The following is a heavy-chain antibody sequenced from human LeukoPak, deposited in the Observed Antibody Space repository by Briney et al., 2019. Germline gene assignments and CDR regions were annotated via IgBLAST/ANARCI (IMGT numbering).Heavy chain of an antibody. V-gene: IGHV4-34*01. Sequence: SETLSLTCAVYGGSFTNYYWSWIRQPPGKGLEWIGEINHSGSTNYNPSLKSRVTISVDTSKNQFSLKLSSVTAADTAVYYCARRRYYDSPRVDYWGQGTLVTVSS. CDR3: ARRRYYDSPRVDY. CDR1: GGSFTNYY. J-gene: IGHJ4*02. D-gene: IGHD3-22*01. CDR2: INHSGST.